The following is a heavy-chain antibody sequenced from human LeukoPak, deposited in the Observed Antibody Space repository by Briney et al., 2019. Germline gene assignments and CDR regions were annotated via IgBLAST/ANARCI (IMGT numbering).Heavy chain of an antibody. V-gene: IGHV3-7*01. CDR3: ARYSSGYYYPDAFDI. D-gene: IGHD3-22*01. CDR1: GFTFSSYR. Sequence: GGSLRLSCAASGFTFSSYRMSWVRQAPGKGLEWVANIKQDGSEKYYVDSVKGRFTISRDNAKNSLYLQMNSLRAEDTAVYYCARYSSGYYYPDAFDIWGQGTMVTVSS. CDR2: IKQDGSEK. J-gene: IGHJ3*02.